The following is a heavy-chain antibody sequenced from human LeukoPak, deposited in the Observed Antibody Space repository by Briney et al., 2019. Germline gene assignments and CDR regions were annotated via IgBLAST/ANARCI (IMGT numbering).Heavy chain of an antibody. J-gene: IGHJ4*02. D-gene: IGHD3-22*01. CDR2: INPSGGTT. CDR1: GYTFTSYY. Sequence: ASVKVSCKASGYTFTSYYMHWVRQAPGQGLEWMGIINPSGGTTTYAQKFQGRVTMSRDTSTSTVYMELSSLSSEDTAVYYCAGGDYYYDSGAYYAVPGVDWGQGTLVTVSS. CDR3: AGGDYYYDSGAYYAVPGVD. V-gene: IGHV1-46*01.